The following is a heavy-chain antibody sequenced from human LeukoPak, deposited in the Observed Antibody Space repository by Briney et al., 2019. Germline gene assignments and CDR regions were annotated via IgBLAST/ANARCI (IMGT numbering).Heavy chain of an antibody. V-gene: IGHV3-23*01. D-gene: IGHD1-1*01. CDR2: ISGSGGST. CDR3: AKGYWNPGY. Sequence: GGSLRLSCVASGFTFSTYAVTWVRQAPGKGLEWVSGISGSGGSTYYADSVKGRFTISRDNSKSTLYLQMNNLRAEDTALYYCAKGYWNPGYWGQGTLVTVSS. CDR1: GFTFSTYA. J-gene: IGHJ4*02.